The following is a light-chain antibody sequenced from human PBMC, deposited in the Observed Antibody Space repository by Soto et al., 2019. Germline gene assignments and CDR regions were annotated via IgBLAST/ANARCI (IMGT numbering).Light chain of an antibody. V-gene: IGKV3-15*01. CDR2: DAS. Sequence: EIVMTQSPATLSVSTGERATLSCRASQSVSSNLAWYQQKPGQAPRLLMYDASTRASGIPARFSGSGSGTEFTLTISSLQSEDFAVYHCQQYHNWPPSTFGQGTKLEIK. CDR3: QQYHNWPPST. J-gene: IGKJ2*01. CDR1: QSVSSN.